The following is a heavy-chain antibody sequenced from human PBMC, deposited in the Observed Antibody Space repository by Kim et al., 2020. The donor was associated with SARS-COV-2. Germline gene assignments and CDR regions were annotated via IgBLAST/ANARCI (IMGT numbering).Heavy chain of an antibody. V-gene: IGHV4-34*01. Sequence: YNPSLKSRVTISVDTSKNQFSLKLSSVTAADTAVYYCARGPYSSGEMIGNWGQGTLVTVSS. J-gene: IGHJ4*02. CDR3: ARGPYSSGEMIGN. D-gene: IGHD6-19*01.